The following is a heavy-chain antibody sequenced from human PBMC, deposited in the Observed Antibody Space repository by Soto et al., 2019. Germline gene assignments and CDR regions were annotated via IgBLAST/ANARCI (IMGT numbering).Heavy chain of an antibody. CDR3: ARERYQVISDGMDV. Sequence: GASVKVSCKASGYTFTGYYIHWLREAPGQGLEWMGWINPQTGGTSYAQKFQGRVTLSRDTPINTAYLELSRLTFDDAAVYFCARERYQVISDGMDVWGQGTTVTVSS. D-gene: IGHD2-2*01. CDR1: GYTFTGYY. J-gene: IGHJ6*02. V-gene: IGHV1-2*02. CDR2: INPQTGGT.